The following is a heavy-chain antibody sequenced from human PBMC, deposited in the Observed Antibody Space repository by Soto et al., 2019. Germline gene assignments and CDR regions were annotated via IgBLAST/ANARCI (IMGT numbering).Heavy chain of an antibody. V-gene: IGHV3-33*01. CDR2: IWYDGSNK. CDR3: ARSRGVRDYYFDY. J-gene: IGHJ4*02. Sequence: AGCLRISGAASGFTFSSGGMHWVRKDPGKGLEWVAVIWYDGSNKYYADSVKGRFTISRDNTKNTLYLQMNSLRAEDTAVYYCARSRGVRDYYFDYWGQGTLVTLS. CDR1: GFTFSSGG.